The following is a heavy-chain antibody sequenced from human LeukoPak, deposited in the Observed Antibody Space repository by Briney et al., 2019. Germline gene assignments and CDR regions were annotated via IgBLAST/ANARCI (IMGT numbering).Heavy chain of an antibody. CDR3: AGLPGGSSLNY. CDR1: GGSISSNTYY. CDR2: ISYTGTT. Sequence: SETLSLTCTVSGGSISSNTYYWGWIRQPPGKGLEWIGSISYTGTTFYNPSLKSRVTMSVDTSKNQFSLKLNSVTAAHTAVYYCAGLPGGSSLNYWGQGALVTVSS. J-gene: IGHJ4*02. D-gene: IGHD5-18*01. V-gene: IGHV4-39*01.